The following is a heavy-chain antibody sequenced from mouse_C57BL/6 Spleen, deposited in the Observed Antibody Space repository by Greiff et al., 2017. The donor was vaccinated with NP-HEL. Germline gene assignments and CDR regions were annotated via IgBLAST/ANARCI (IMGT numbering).Heavy chain of an antibody. V-gene: IGHV1-64*01. CDR1: GYTFTSYW. D-gene: IGHD2-3*01. J-gene: IGHJ3*01. Sequence: VQLQQPGAELVKPGASVKLSCKASGYTFTSYWMHWVKQRPGQGLEWIGMIHPNSGSTNYNEKFKSKATLTVDKSSSTAYMQLSSLTSEDSAVYYCARIYDGYYVRFAYWGQGTLVTVSA. CDR2: IHPNSGST. CDR3: ARIYDGYYVRFAY.